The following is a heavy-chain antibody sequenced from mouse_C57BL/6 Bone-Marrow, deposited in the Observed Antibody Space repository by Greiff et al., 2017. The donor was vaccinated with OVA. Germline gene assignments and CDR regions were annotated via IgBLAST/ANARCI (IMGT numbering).Heavy chain of an antibody. D-gene: IGHD2-4*01. V-gene: IGHV5-9*01. CDR1: GFTFSSYT. J-gene: IGHJ2*01. Sequence: EVQLVESGGGLVKPGGSLKLSCAASGFTFSSYTMSWVRQTPEKRLEWVATISGGGGNTYYPDSVKGRFTISRDNAKNTLYLQMRSLRSEDTALYYCARGDDYADYWGQGTTLTVSS. CDR2: ISGGGGNT. CDR3: ARGDDYADY.